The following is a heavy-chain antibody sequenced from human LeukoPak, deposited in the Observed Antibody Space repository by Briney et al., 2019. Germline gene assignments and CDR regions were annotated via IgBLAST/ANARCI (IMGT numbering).Heavy chain of an antibody. J-gene: IGHJ5*02. V-gene: IGHV1-18*01. CDR2: ISAYNGNT. D-gene: IGHD3-10*01. Sequence: ASVKVSCKASGYTFTSYGISWVRQAPGQGLEWMGWISAYNGNTNYAQKLQGRVTMTTDTSTSTAYMELRSLRSDDTAVYCCARDRITMVRGVIMGWFDPWGQGTLVTVSS. CDR3: ARDRITMVRGVIMGWFDP. CDR1: GYTFTSYG.